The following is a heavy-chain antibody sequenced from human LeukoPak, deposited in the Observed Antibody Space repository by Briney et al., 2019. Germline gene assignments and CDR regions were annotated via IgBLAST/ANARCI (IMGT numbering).Heavy chain of an antibody. CDR1: GGSISSGDYY. V-gene: IGHV4-30-4*01. J-gene: IGHJ6*02. D-gene: IGHD6-6*01. CDR2: IYYSGST. Sequence: SQTLSLTCTVSGGSISSGDYYWSWIRQPPGKGLEWIGYIYYSGSTYYNPSLKSRVTISVDTSKNQFSLKLSSVTAADTAVYYCARVAARYVGMDVWGQGTTVTVSS. CDR3: ARVAARYVGMDV.